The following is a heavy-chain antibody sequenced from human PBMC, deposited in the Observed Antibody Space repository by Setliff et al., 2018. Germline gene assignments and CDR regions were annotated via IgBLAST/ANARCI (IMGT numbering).Heavy chain of an antibody. J-gene: IGHJ4*02. Sequence: ASVKVSCKASGYIFTTYAIGWMRQAPGQGPEWMGWISPYSGESNYAQKFQDRLTVTADTSTKTTYMELRSLTSDDTAVYFCTRSRGPRVVLAADFDFWSQGTRVTVSS. CDR2: ISPYSGES. CDR1: GYIFTTYA. D-gene: IGHD3-16*01. CDR3: TRSRGPRVVLAADFDF. V-gene: IGHV1-18*01.